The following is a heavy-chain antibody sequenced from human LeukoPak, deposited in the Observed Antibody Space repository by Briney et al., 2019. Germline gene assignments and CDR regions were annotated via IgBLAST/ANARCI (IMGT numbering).Heavy chain of an antibody. Sequence: GGSLRLSCAASGFTFSSYGMHWVRQAPGKGLEWVAVISYDGSNKYYADSVKSRFTISRDNSKNTLYLQMNSLRAEDTAVYYCAKGSSGRGYSYGFLGYWGQGTLVTVSS. CDR3: AKGSSGRGYSYGFLGY. CDR1: GFTFSSYG. V-gene: IGHV3-30*18. CDR2: ISYDGSNK. J-gene: IGHJ4*02. D-gene: IGHD5-18*01.